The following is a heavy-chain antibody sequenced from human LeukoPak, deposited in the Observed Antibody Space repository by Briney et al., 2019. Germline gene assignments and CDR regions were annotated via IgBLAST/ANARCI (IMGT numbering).Heavy chain of an antibody. CDR2: INGDGSST. V-gene: IGHV3-74*03. CDR3: ARAAAGISGALQI. J-gene: IGHJ3*02. Sequence: GGSLRLSCAASGFTFISYWMHWVRQLPGQGLVWVSRINGDGSSTTYADSVKGRFTISRDNARNSLFLQMDSLRAEDTAVYYCARAAAGISGALQIWGQGTVVTVSS. D-gene: IGHD6-13*01. CDR1: GFTFISYW.